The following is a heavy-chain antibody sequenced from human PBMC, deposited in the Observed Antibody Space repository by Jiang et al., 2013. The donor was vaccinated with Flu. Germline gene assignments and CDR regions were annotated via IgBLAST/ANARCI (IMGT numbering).Heavy chain of an antibody. D-gene: IGHD6-6*01. CDR3: ARDGGPEYSSSSRDWYFDL. J-gene: IGHJ2*01. V-gene: IGHV4-38-2*02. Sequence: PGLVKPSETLSLTCTVSGYSISSGYYWGWIRQPPGKGLEWIGSIYHSGSTYYNPSLKSRVTISVDTSKNQFSLKLSSVTAADTAVYYCARDGGPEYSSSSRDWYFDLWGRGTLVTVSS. CDR2: IYHSGST. CDR1: GYSISSGYY.